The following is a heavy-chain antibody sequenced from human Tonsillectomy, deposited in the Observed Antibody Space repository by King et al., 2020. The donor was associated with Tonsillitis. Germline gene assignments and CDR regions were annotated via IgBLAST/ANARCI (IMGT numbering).Heavy chain of an antibody. CDR1: GFSFSADD. CDR3: ARHIHWIAPRPFDD. J-gene: IGHJ4*02. V-gene: IGHV3-23*04. D-gene: IGHD1-1*01. Sequence: VQLVESGGGLVQPGGSLRLSCVASGFSFSADDMSWVRQAPGKGLEWVSTLIRCGGGTYYADSVKGRFTISRDNSKNALYLQLNSLTADDTAVYYCARHIHWIAPRPFDDWGQGTLVTVSS. CDR2: LIRCGGGT.